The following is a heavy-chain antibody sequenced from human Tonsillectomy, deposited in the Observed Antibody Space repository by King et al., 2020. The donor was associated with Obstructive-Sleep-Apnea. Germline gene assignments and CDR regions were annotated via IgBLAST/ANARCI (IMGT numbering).Heavy chain of an antibody. V-gene: IGHV3-9*01. D-gene: IGHD1-26*01. CDR2: IIWNSVTI. CDR3: AKDIRAGSLDAFDI. Sequence: VQLVESGGGLVQPGRSLRLSCAASGFTFDDYAMHWVRQTPGKGLEWVSGIIWNSVTIGYADSVKGRFTISRDNAKNSLYLQMNSLRAEDTALYYCAKDIRAGSLDAFDIWGQGTMVTVSS. CDR1: GFTFDDYA. J-gene: IGHJ3*02.